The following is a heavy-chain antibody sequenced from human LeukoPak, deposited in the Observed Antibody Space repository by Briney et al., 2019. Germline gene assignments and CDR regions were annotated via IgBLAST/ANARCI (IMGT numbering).Heavy chain of an antibody. J-gene: IGHJ4*02. V-gene: IGHV1-69*06. D-gene: IGHD3-16*01. CDR1: GRTFSSYA. CDR2: LILIVITE. CDR3: ATHNDSRDPPPFDY. Sequence: GASVKVCCKASGRTFSSYAISWGRQAPGQGLGWRGGLILIVITEIYAQKFRGRVTITAAKSTIPAYMGLSSLRSEDTAVYYCATHNDSRDPPPFDYWGQGTLVTVSS.